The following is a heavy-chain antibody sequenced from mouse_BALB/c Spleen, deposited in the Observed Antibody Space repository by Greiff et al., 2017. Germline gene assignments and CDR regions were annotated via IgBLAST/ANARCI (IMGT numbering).Heavy chain of an antibody. V-gene: IGHV14-3*02. J-gene: IGHJ2*01. CDR1: GFNIKDTY. D-gene: IGHD2-14*01. CDR2: IDPANGNT. CDR3: ARRKGYSVDY. Sequence: EVQLQESGAELVKPGASVKLSCTASGFNIKDTYMHWVKQRPEQGLEWIGRIDPANGNTKYDPKFQGKATITADTSSNTAYLQLSSLTSEDTAVYYCARRKGYSVDYWGQGTTLTVSS.